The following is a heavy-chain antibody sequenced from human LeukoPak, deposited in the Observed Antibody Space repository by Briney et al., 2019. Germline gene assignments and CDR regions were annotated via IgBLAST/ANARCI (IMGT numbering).Heavy chain of an antibody. Sequence: GASVKVSCKTSGYTFTGYYIHWVRQAPGQGLEWMGWINPSSGGTIYAQKFQGRVTMTRHTSISTAYMELSRLRSDDTAVYYCARSPDYSRFDYWGQGTLVTVSS. CDR3: ARSPDYSRFDY. V-gene: IGHV1-2*02. CDR1: GYTFTGYY. J-gene: IGHJ4*02. D-gene: IGHD4-11*01. CDR2: INPSSGGT.